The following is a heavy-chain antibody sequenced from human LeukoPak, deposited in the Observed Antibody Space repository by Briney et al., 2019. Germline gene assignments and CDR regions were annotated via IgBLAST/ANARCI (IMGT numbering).Heavy chain of an antibody. CDR2: ISSSSSYI. CDR3: ARGGSYLSAFDI. Sequence: QAGGSLRLSCAASGFTFSSYSMNWVRQAPGKGLEWVSSISSSSSYIYYADSVKGRFTISRDNAKNSLYLQMNSLRAEDTAVYYCARGGSYLSAFDIWGQGTMVTVSS. CDR1: GFTFSSYS. V-gene: IGHV3-21*04. J-gene: IGHJ3*02. D-gene: IGHD1-26*01.